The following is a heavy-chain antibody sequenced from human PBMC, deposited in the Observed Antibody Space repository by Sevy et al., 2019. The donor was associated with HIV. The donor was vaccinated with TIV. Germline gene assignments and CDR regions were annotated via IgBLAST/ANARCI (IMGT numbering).Heavy chain of an antibody. D-gene: IGHD5-12*01. J-gene: IGHJ4*01. V-gene: IGHV3-30-3*01. CDR1: GFTFSSYA. CDR2: ISYDGSNK. CDR3: ASDPGRDGYNRSFDY. Sequence: GGSLRLSCAASGFTFSSYAMHWVRQAPGKGLEWVAVISYDGSNKYYAYSVKGRFTISRDNSKNTLYLQMNSLRAEETAVYYWASDPGRDGYNRSFDYWGQGTMVTVSS.